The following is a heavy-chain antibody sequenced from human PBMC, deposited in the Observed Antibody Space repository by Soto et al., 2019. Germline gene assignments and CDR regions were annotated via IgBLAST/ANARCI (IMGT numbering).Heavy chain of an antibody. V-gene: IGHV3-9*01. J-gene: IGHJ6*03. CDR1: GFSFDDYA. Sequence: EVHLVESGGDLVQPGRSLRLSCAASGFSFDDYAMHWVRQAPGKGLEWVSGINWNSGSIVYSDSLKGRFTISRDNAKNALYLQMNSLRPEDTALYYCAKDYCSGGSCYSGVTYMDVWGKGTTVTVSS. CDR2: INWNSGSI. CDR3: AKDYCSGGSCYSGVTYMDV. D-gene: IGHD2-15*01.